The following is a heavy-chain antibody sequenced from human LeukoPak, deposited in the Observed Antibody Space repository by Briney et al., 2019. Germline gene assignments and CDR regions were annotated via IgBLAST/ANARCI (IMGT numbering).Heavy chain of an antibody. Sequence: PSETLSLTCTVSGVSISSYYWSWIRQPPGKGLEWIGYIYYSGSTNYIPSLKSRVTISVDTSKNQFSLKLSSVTAADTAVYYCARTIFGVDYNWFDPWGQGTLVTVSS. CDR2: IYYSGST. J-gene: IGHJ5*02. CDR3: ARTIFGVDYNWFDP. CDR1: GVSISSYY. V-gene: IGHV4-59*08. D-gene: IGHD3-3*01.